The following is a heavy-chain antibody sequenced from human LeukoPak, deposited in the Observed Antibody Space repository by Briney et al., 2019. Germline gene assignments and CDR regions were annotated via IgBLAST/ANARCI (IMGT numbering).Heavy chain of an antibody. CDR1: GGSISSYY. CDR2: IYTSGST. D-gene: IGHD4-17*01. V-gene: IGHV4-4*07. CDR3: ARDRTGDGDYGYYFDY. J-gene: IGHJ4*02. Sequence: PSETLSLTCTVSGGSISSYYWSWIRQPAGKGLEWIGRIYTSGSTNYNPSLKSRVTMSVDTSKNQFSLKLSSVTAADTAVYYCARDRTGDGDYGYYFDYWGQGTLVTVSS.